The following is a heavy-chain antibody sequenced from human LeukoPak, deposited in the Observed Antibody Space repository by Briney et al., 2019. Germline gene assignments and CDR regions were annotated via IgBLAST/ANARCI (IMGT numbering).Heavy chain of an antibody. CDR1: GYTFTSYY. CDR2: INPSGGST. D-gene: IGHD6-19*01. V-gene: IGHV1-46*01. Sequence: ASVKVSCKASGYTFTSYYMHWVRQAPGQGLEWMGIINPSGGSTSYAQKFQGRVTMTRDMSTSTVYMELSSLRSEDTAVYYCARDFLSIPPYSSGWYNVGGEDWGQGTLVTVSS. CDR3: ARDFLSIPPYSSGWYNVGGED. J-gene: IGHJ4*02.